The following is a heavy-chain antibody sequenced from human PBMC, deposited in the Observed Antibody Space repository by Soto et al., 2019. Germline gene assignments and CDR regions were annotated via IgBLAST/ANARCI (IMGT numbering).Heavy chain of an antibody. CDR1: GYTFINYF. Sequence: QAQLLQSGAEVKKPGASVKVSCKASGYTFINYFIHWVRQAPGQRLEWIGIVDPSRGSADYAQKFQGRVTMTTDVSTRTVFMDLSSLRSEDTAVSYCARPLIGNTVDLWGQGTTVIVSS. J-gene: IGHJ3*01. CDR2: VDPSRGSA. CDR3: ARPLIGNTVDL. D-gene: IGHD1-7*01. V-gene: IGHV1-46*01.